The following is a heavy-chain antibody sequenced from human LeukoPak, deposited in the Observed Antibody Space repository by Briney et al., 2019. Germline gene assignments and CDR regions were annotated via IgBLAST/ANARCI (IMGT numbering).Heavy chain of an antibody. CDR2: INPNSGGT. D-gene: IGHD2-21*02. CDR3: AKVTSITTDY. CDR1: GYTFTGYY. Sequence: RASVKVSCKASGYTFTGYYIHWVRQAPGQGLEWMGWINPNSGGTNYAQKFQGRVTMTRDTSISTAYMELSRLRSDDTAVYYCAKVTSITTDYWGQGTLVTVSS. J-gene: IGHJ4*02. V-gene: IGHV1-2*02.